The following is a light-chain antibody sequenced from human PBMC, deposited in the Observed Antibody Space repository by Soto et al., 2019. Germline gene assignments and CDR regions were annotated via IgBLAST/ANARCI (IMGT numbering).Light chain of an antibody. CDR3: QQYNNWPLIT. CDR2: GAS. CDR1: QSVTIN. J-gene: IGKJ5*01. V-gene: IGKV3-15*01. Sequence: TQSPGTLSVSLGERATLSCSASQSVTINVAWYQQKPGQAPRLLIYGASTRVTGVPARFSGSGSGTEFTLSISSLQSEDFGLYFCQQYNNWPLITFGPGTRLEIK.